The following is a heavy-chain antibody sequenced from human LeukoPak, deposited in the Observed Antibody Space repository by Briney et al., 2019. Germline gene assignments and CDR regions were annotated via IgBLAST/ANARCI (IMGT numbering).Heavy chain of an antibody. D-gene: IGHD2-8*01. CDR3: ARDVEGPLTFPCTNWLCPDFDY. CDR2: ISNDGVYF. CDR1: GFTFSNCA. Sequence: PGGSLRLSCAASGFTFSNCAMNWVRQTPGKGLEWVSSISNDGVYFYYADSVKGRFTISRDNAKNSVFLQMNSLRADDTAVYYCARDVEGPLTFPCTNWLCPDFDYWGQGTLVTVSS. V-gene: IGHV3-21*01. J-gene: IGHJ4*02.